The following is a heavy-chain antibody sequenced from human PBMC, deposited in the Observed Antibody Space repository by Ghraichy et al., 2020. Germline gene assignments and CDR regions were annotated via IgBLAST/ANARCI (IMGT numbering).Heavy chain of an antibody. Sequence: GGSLRLSCAASGFTFSSYAMHWVRQAPGKGLEWVAVISYDGSNKYYADSVKGRFTISRDNSKNTLYLQMNSLRAEDTAVYYCAREQLDPGPLDYWGQGTLVTVSS. V-gene: IGHV3-30*04. CDR2: ISYDGSNK. J-gene: IGHJ4*02. CDR3: AREQLDPGPLDY. CDR1: GFTFSSYA. D-gene: IGHD1-1*01.